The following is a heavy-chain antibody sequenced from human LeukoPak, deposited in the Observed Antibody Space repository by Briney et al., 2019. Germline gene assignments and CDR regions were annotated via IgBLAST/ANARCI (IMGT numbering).Heavy chain of an antibody. CDR2: IYYSGST. J-gene: IGHJ2*01. D-gene: IGHD3-22*01. CDR1: GGSISSYY. Sequence: SETLSLTCTVSGGSISSYYWSWIRQPPGKGLEWTGYIYYSGSTNYNPSLKSRVTISVDTSKNQFSLKLSSVTAADTAVYYCARVSLDDSSGYYFWYFDLWGRGTLVTVSS. CDR3: ARVSLDDSSGYYFWYFDL. V-gene: IGHV4-59*01.